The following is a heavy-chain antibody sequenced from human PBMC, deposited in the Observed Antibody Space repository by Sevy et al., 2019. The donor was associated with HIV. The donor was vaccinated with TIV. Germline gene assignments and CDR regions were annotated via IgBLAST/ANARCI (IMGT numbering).Heavy chain of an antibody. Sequence: GGSLRLSCAASGFTFSSYAMHWVRQAPGKGLEWVAVISYDGSNKYYADSVKGRFTISRDNSKNTLYLQMNSLRAEDTAVYYCATSPSRIAAADKGDAFDIWGQGKMVTVSS. V-gene: IGHV3-30-3*01. D-gene: IGHD6-13*01. CDR3: ATSPSRIAAADKGDAFDI. CDR2: ISYDGSNK. CDR1: GFTFSSYA. J-gene: IGHJ3*02.